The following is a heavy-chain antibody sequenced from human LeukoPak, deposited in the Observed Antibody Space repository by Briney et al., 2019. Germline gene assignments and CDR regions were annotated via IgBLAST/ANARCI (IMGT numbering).Heavy chain of an antibody. V-gene: IGHV4-38-2*02. CDR1: GYSISSGYY. CDR3: ARDSGNYYDSSGYYHFDS. Sequence: SETLSLTCTVSGYSISSGYYWGWIRQPPGKGLEWVGSIYHSGSTYYNPSLKSRVTISAITSKNQFSLKLSSVTAADTAVYYCARDSGNYYDSSGYYHFDSWGQGTLVTVSS. D-gene: IGHD3-22*01. J-gene: IGHJ4*02. CDR2: IYHSGST.